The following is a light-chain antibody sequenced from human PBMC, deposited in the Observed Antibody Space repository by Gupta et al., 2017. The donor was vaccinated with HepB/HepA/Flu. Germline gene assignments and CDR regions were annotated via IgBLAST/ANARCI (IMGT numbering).Light chain of an antibody. J-gene: IGLJ1*01. CDR2: EVD. CDR3: ISYTTSSTYV. CDR1: SSDIGSYNR. V-gene: IGLV2-18*02. Sequence: QSALTQPPSVSGSPGQSVTISCTGTSSDIGSYNRVSWYQQSPGTAPKLIIYEVDNRPSGVPDRFSGSKSGNTASLTISGLLTEDEADYYCISYTTSSTYVFGIGTKVTVL.